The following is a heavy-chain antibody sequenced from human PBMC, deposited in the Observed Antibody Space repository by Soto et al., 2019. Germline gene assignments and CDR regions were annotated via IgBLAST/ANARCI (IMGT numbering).Heavy chain of an antibody. Sequence: ASVKVSCKASGYTFTSYAMHWVRQAPGQRLEWMGWINAGNGNTKYSQKFQGRVTITRDTSASTAYMELSSLRSEDTAVYYCARELSDYDFWSGYYSRPNWFDPWGQGTLVTVSS. CDR1: GYTFTSYA. D-gene: IGHD3-3*01. J-gene: IGHJ5*02. CDR3: ARELSDYDFWSGYYSRPNWFDP. CDR2: INAGNGNT. V-gene: IGHV1-3*01.